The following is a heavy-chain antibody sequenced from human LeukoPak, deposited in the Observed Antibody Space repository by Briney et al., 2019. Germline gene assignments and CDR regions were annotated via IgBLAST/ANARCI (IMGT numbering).Heavy chain of an antibody. CDR1: GFTFSSYW. D-gene: IGHD2-2*01. Sequence: PGGSLRLSCAASGFTFSSYWMSWVRQAPGKGLEWVANIKQDGSEKYYVDSVKGRFTISRDNAKNSLYLQMNSLRAEDTAVYYCARCSHPAGIVVVPAAMSWFDPWGQGTLVTVSS. V-gene: IGHV3-7*01. J-gene: IGHJ5*02. CDR3: ARCSHPAGIVVVPAAMSWFDP. CDR2: IKQDGSEK.